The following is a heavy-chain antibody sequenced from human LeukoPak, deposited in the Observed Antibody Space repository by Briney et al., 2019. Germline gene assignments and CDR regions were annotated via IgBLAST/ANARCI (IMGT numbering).Heavy chain of an antibody. CDR3: ARTRGSHISMAYLDY. V-gene: IGHV1-2*02. D-gene: IGHD2/OR15-2a*01. Sequence: ASVKVSCKASGYTFSGNFMHWVRQAPGQGLEWMGWINPNNGDTNYAQKFQGRVTLTRDTSTSTAYMELSSLRSDDTAVYYCARTRGSHISMAYLDYWGQGTLVTVSS. CDR2: INPNNGDT. CDR1: GYTFSGNF. J-gene: IGHJ4*02.